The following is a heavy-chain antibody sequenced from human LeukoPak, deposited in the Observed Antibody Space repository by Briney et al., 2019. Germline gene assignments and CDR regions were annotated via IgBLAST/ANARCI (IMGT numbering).Heavy chain of an antibody. CDR3: ARVGGWGDAFDI. CDR1: GGSISSYY. D-gene: IGHD6-19*01. J-gene: IGHJ3*02. CDR2: IYYSGST. V-gene: IGHV4-59*01. Sequence: SETLSLTCTVSGGSISSYYWSWIRQPPGKGLEWIGYIYYSGSTNYNPSLKSRVTISVDTSKNQFSLKLSSVTAADTAVYYCARVGGWGDAFDIWGQGTMVTVSS.